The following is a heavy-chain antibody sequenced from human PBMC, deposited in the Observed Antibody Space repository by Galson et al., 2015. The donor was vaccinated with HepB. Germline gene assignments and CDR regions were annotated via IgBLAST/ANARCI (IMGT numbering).Heavy chain of an antibody. J-gene: IGHJ1*01. CDR1: GFTFSGYG. Sequence: SLRLSCAASGFTFSGYGMHWVRQAPGKGLEWVAVIWYDGSNKYYADSVKGRFTISRDNSKNTLYLQMNSLRAEDTAVYYCARDLGSSGWVEGDYFQYWGQGTLVTVSS. CDR3: ARDLGSSGWVEGDYFQY. CDR2: IWYDGSNK. V-gene: IGHV3-33*08. D-gene: IGHD6-19*01.